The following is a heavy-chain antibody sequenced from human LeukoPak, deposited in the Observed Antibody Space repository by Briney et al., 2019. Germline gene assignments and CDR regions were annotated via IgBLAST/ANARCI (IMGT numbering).Heavy chain of an antibody. Sequence: PGRSLRLSCAASGFSFSDHYMTWIRQAPGKGLEWLSYISNSGGTTNYADSVKGRFTVSRDNAKNSLFLQMNNLRAEDTAVYYCARTARLLDYWGQGTLVTVSS. J-gene: IGHJ4*02. D-gene: IGHD2-21*02. CDR3: ARTARLLDY. CDR2: ISNSGGTT. V-gene: IGHV3-11*01. CDR1: GFSFSDHY.